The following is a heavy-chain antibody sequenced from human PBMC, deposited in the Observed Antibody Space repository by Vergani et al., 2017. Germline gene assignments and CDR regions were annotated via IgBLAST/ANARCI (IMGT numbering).Heavy chain of an antibody. Sequence: VQMVESGGGVVQPGRSLRLSCAVSGFRFSDYGMHWVRQAPGKGLEWVGRIKSKTDGGTTDYAAPVKGRFTISRDDSKNTLYLQMNSLKTEDTAVYYCTTGITMVRGVAAGYYYGMDVWGQGTTVTVSS. V-gene: IGHV3-15*01. J-gene: IGHJ6*02. CDR1: GFRFSDYG. CDR2: IKSKTDGGTT. D-gene: IGHD3-10*01. CDR3: TTGITMVRGVAAGYYYGMDV.